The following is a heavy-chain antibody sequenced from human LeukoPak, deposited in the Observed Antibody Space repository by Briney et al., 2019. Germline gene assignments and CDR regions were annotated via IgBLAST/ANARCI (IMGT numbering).Heavy chain of an antibody. J-gene: IGHJ6*03. CDR3: ARDSGSAMAINYYYYMDV. CDR1: GFTFSSYG. Sequence: PGGSLRLSCAASGFTFSSYGMHWVRQAPGKGLEWVSVIHSGGSTHYADSVKGRFTISRDNSKNTLYLQMNSLRAEDTAVYYCARDSGSAMAINYYYYMDVWGKGTTVTVSS. D-gene: IGHD3-10*01. V-gene: IGHV3-NL1*01. CDR2: IHSGGST.